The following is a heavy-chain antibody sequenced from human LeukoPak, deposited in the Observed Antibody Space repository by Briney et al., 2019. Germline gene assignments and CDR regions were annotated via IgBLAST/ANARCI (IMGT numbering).Heavy chain of an antibody. J-gene: IGHJ4*02. CDR1: GFRFRNYG. Sequence: GGSLRLSCAASGFRFRNYGMQWIRQARGKGLDWVAVVSSDGGTTYYADSVKGRFTISRDNSKNTVSLQMYSLSAEDTAVYYCAKEDSATYREDFDSWGQGTLVTVSS. CDR3: AKEDSATYREDFDS. V-gene: IGHV3-30*18. CDR2: VSSDGGTT. D-gene: IGHD5-12*01.